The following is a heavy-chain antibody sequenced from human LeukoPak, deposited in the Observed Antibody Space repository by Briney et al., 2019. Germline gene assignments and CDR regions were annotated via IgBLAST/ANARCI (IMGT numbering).Heavy chain of an antibody. CDR3: ARRAGAYSHPYDY. D-gene: IGHD4/OR15-4a*01. CDR2: ISGSGTST. Sequence: GGSLRLSCTASGFTFSTYYMAWVRQAPGKGLEWVSSISGSGTSTYYADSVKGRFTISRDNSKNTLYLQMNSLRAEDTAVYYCARRAGAYSHPYDYWGQGTLVTVSS. V-gene: IGHV3-23*01. J-gene: IGHJ4*02. CDR1: GFTFSTYY.